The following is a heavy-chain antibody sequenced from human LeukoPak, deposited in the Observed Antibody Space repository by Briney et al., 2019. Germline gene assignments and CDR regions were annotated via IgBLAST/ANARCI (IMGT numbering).Heavy chain of an antibody. Sequence: ASVKVSCKASGYTFTGYYMHWVRQAPGQGLEWMGWINPNSGGTNYAQKFQGRVTMTRDTSISTAYMEMRRLRYDDTAVYYCARDSGYYYVSSGELDFWGQGTLVTVSS. V-gene: IGHV1-2*02. D-gene: IGHD3-22*01. J-gene: IGHJ4*02. CDR2: INPNSGGT. CDR1: GYTFTGYY. CDR3: ARDSGYYYVSSGELDF.